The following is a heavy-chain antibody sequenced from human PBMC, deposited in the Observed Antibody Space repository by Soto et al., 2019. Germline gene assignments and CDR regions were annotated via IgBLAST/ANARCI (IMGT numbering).Heavy chain of an antibody. CDR1: GFTFSSYD. Sequence: EVQLAESGGGMVQPGGSLRLSCVASGFTFSSYDMHWVRQATGKGLEYVSSISSNGGTTYYGNSVKGRFTISRDNSKNTLDLQMGSLRTEDMAVYYCVRRVSEHYDYWGQRTLVTVSP. CDR3: VRRVSEHYDY. D-gene: IGHD1-26*01. CDR2: ISSNGGTT. J-gene: IGHJ4*02. V-gene: IGHV3-64*01.